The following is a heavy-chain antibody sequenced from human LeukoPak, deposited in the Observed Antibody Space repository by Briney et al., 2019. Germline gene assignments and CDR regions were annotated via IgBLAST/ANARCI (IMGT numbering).Heavy chain of an antibody. D-gene: IGHD2-2*02. Sequence: SETLSLTCTVSGGSISSNTYYWDWIRQPPGKGLECIGSIYYGGSTYYNPSLKSRVTMSVDTSKDQFSLKLSSVTAADTAVYYCARQGPSLGYCSSTSCYTRFDPWGQGTLVTVSS. V-gene: IGHV4-39*01. CDR2: IYYGGST. CDR3: ARQGPSLGYCSSTSCYTRFDP. J-gene: IGHJ5*02. CDR1: GGSISSNTYY.